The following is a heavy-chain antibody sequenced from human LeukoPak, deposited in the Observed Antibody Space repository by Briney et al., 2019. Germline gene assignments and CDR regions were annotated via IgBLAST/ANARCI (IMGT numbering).Heavy chain of an antibody. V-gene: IGHV3-13*01. CDR1: GFTFSSYD. CDR2: IGTTGDT. J-gene: IGHJ4*02. Sequence: TGGSLRLSCAASGFTFSSYDMHWVRQATGKGLEWVSAIGTTGDTYYPGSVKGRFTISRENAKNSLYLQMNSLRAGDTAVYYCTRGKYYYDSSGYYDYWGQGTLVTVSS. CDR3: TRGKYYYDSSGYYDY. D-gene: IGHD3-22*01.